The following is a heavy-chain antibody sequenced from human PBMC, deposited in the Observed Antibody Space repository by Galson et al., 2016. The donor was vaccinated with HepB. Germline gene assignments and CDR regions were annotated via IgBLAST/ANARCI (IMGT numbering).Heavy chain of an antibody. D-gene: IGHD2-2*01. Sequence: SLRLSCAASGFTVSSYYMSWVRQAPGKGLEWVSVIFYGGTTYYADSVEGRFTISRDDSMNTLYLQMNSPTAEDTAVYFCARTSYRECTGTRCVNFRYYYYYVDVWGKGTTVTVSS. CDR1: GFTVSSYY. J-gene: IGHJ6*03. CDR3: ARTSYRECTGTRCVNFRYYYYYVDV. CDR2: IFYGGTT. V-gene: IGHV3-53*01.